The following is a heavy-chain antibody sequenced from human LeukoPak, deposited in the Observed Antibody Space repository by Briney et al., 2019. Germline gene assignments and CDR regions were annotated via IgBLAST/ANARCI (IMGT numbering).Heavy chain of an antibody. J-gene: IGHJ4*02. CDR1: GFTFSHYW. Sequence: GGSLRLSCATSGFTFSHYWMSWVRQAPGKGLEWVANINLDGSKKYYVDSVKGRFTISRDNAQSSLYLQMNSLRVEDTAVYYCARDETGGYFENWGQGTLVTVSS. CDR3: ARDETGGYFEN. V-gene: IGHV3-7*01. D-gene: IGHD3-10*01. CDR2: INLDGSKK.